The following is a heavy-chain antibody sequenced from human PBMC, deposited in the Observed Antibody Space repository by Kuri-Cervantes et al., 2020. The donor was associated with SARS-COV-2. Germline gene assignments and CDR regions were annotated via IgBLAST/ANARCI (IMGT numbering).Heavy chain of an antibody. J-gene: IGHJ6*02. CDR1: GFTFSSYA. D-gene: IGHD2-21*01. Sequence: GESLKISCAASGFTFSSYAMSWVRQAPGKGLEWVSAISGSGGSTYYADSVKGRFTISRDNSKNTLYLQMNSLRAEDTAVYYCVRAYCGGDCYFDYYYYGMDVWGQGTTVTVSS. CDR3: VRAYCGGDCYFDYYYYGMDV. V-gene: IGHV3-23*01. CDR2: ISGSGGST.